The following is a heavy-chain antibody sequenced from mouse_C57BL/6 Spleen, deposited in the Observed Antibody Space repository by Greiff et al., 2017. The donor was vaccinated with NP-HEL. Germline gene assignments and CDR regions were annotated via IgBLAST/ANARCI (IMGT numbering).Heavy chain of an antibody. CDR1: GFTFSDYY. V-gene: IGHV5-12*01. J-gene: IGHJ4*01. CDR2: ISNGGGST. Sequence: DVMLVESGGGLVQPGGSLKLSCAASGFTFSDYYMYWVRQTPEKRLEWVAYISNGGGSTYYPDTVKGRFTISRDNAKNTLYLQMSRLKSEDTAMYYCARHLVYSNYDAMDYWGQGTSVTVSS. D-gene: IGHD2-5*01. CDR3: ARHLVYSNYDAMDY.